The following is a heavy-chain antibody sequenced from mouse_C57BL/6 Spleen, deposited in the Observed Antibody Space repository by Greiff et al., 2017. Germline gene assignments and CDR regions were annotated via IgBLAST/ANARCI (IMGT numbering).Heavy chain of an antibody. CDR2: IHPNSGST. V-gene: IGHV1-64*01. J-gene: IGHJ3*01. CDR3: ARNDGYLAWFAY. CDR1: GYTFTSYW. D-gene: IGHD2-3*01. Sequence: VQLQQPGAELVKPGASVKLSCKASGYTFTSYWMHWVKQRPGQGLEWIGLIHPNSGSTNYNEKFKSKATLTVDKSSSTAYMQLSSLTSEDSAVYCCARNDGYLAWFAYWGQGTLVTVSA.